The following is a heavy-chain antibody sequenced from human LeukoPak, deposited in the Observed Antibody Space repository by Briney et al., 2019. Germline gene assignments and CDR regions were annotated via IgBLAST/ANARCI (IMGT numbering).Heavy chain of an antibody. V-gene: IGHV3-48*04. J-gene: IGHJ4*02. CDR1: GFTFSSYS. CDR2: ISSSSSSTI. Sequence: PGRSQRLSCAASGFTFSSYSMNWVRQAPGKGLEWVSYISSSSSSTIYYADSVKGRFTISRDNAKNSLYLQMNSLRAEDTAVYYCAKDSGLELREGSALDYWGRGTLVTVSS. D-gene: IGHD1-26*01. CDR3: AKDSGLELREGSALDY.